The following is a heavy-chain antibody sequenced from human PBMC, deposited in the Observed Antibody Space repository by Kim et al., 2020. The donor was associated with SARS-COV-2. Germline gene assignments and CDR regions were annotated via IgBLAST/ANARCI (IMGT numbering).Heavy chain of an antibody. Sequence: PGRGIDGVAPITGSAGRAYYAAFLKGRFTISRDNSKNTLYVQMNTLRVEDPAMYYCAKDIMCSSGWFDSWRQGTLFAVAS. V-gene: IGHV3-23*01. J-gene: IGHJ5*01. CDR3: AKDIMCSSGWFDS. D-gene: IGHD6-19*01. CDR2: ITGSAGRA.